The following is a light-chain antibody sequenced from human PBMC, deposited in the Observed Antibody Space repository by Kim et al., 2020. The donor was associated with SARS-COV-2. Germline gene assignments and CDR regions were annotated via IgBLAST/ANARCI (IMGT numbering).Light chain of an antibody. V-gene: IGKV1-12*01. Sequence: ASIGDRVTFTCRASQDIGSWLAWYQQKPGKAPKLLIYDASTLQDGAPSRFSGSGSVTDFTLTISSLQAEDFASYFCQQTRSFPITFGQGTRLEIK. J-gene: IGKJ5*01. CDR2: DAS. CDR3: QQTRSFPIT. CDR1: QDIGSW.